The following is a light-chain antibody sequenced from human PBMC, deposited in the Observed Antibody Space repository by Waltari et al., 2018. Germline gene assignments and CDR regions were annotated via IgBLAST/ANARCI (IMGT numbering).Light chain of an antibody. Sequence: YAYWFQQKSGQAPRLVIYEDTKRPSGIPARFSGSSSGTVATLTITGAQVDDEADYYCYSSDTTGLRVFGGGTTVVVL. V-gene: IGLV3-10*01. CDR2: EDT. J-gene: IGLJ1*01. CDR3: YSSDTTGLRV. CDR1: Y.